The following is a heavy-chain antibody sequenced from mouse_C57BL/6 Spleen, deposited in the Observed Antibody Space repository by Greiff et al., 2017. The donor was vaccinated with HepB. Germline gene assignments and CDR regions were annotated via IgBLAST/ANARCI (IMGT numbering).Heavy chain of an antibody. J-gene: IGHJ4*01. Sequence: EVKLMESGGGLVQPGGSLSLSCAASGFTFTDYYMSWVRQPPGKALEWLGFIRNKANGYTTEYSASVKGRFTISRDNSPSILYLQMNALRAEDSATYYWARYHRDSSGYGGIYYAMDYWGQGTSVTVSS. CDR1: GFTFTDYY. D-gene: IGHD3-2*02. CDR2: IRNKANGYTT. CDR3: ARYHRDSSGYGGIYYAMDY. V-gene: IGHV7-3*01.